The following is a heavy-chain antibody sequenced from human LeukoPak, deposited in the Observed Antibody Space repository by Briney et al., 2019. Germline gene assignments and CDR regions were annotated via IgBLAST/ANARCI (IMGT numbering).Heavy chain of an antibody. J-gene: IGHJ4*02. Sequence: GASVKVSCKASGYTFTSYDINWVRQATGQGLEWMGRMNPNSGNTGYAQKFQGRVTMTRNTSISTAYMELSSLRSEDTAVYYCARGPSKYCTNGVCLHKTRGSRLGYWGQGTLVTVSS. CDR3: ARGPSKYCTNGVCLHKTRGSRLGY. D-gene: IGHD2-8*01. V-gene: IGHV1-8*01. CDR1: GYTFTSYD. CDR2: MNPNSGNT.